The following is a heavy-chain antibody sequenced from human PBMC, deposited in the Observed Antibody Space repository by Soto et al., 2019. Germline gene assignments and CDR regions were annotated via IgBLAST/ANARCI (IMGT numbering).Heavy chain of an antibody. CDR3: ARSITMVRGVGDDAFDI. CDR1: GGTFSSYA. D-gene: IGHD3-10*01. J-gene: IGHJ3*02. Sequence: QVQLVQSGAEVKKPGSSVKVSCKASGGTFSSYAISWVRQAPGQGLEWMGGIIPIFGTANYAQKFQGRVTITADESTSTAYMELSSLRSEDMAVYYCARSITMVRGVGDDAFDIWGQGTMVTVSS. V-gene: IGHV1-69*01. CDR2: IIPIFGTA.